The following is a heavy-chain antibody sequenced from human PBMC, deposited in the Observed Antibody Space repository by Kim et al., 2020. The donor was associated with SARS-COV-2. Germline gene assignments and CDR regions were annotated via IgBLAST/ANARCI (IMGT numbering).Heavy chain of an antibody. J-gene: IGHJ6*02. Sequence: GGSLRLSCAASGFTFSSYAMSWVRQAPGKGLEWVSAISGSGGSTYYADSVKGRFTISRDNSKNTLYLQMNSLRAEDTAVDYCAKDRGRGNAYCGGACASGRDVWGQGTTVTVSS. CDR1: GFTFSSYA. V-gene: IGHV3-23*01. D-gene: IGHD2-21*02. CDR2: ISGSGGST. CDR3: AKDRGRGNAYCGGACASGRDV.